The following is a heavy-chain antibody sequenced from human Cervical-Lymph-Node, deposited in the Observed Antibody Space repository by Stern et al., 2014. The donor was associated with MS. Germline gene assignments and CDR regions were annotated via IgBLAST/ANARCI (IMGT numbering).Heavy chain of an antibody. J-gene: IGHJ4*01. CDR3: ARAPSYAAAGSDN. CDR2: MNAKSGNT. V-gene: IGHV1-8*01. CDR1: GYTFTNYD. Sequence: VQLLESGAEVKKPGASVKVSCKASGYTFTNYDINWVRQAPGHGLEWMGWMNAKSGNTGYAQKFQGRVTMTRSISLSTAYMELTSLTSEDTALYYCARAPSYAAAGSDNWGQGTRVTVSS. D-gene: IGHD6-13*01.